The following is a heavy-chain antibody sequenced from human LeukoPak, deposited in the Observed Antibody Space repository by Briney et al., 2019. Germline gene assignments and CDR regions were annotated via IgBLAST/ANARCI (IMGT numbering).Heavy chain of an antibody. CDR2: ISSSGSTY. CDR1: GFTFSSYS. J-gene: IGHJ4*02. Sequence: GGSLRLSCVASGFTFSSYSMNWVRQAPGKGLEWISYISSSGSTYDYADSVKGRFTISRDNAKNSLYLQMNSLRAEDTAVYYCAREIADYDSSGYYGYWGQGTLVTVSS. V-gene: IGHV3-48*04. CDR3: AREIADYDSSGYYGY. D-gene: IGHD3-22*01.